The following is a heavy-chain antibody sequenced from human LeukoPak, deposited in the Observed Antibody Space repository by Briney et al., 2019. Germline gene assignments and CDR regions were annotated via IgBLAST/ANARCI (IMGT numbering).Heavy chain of an antibody. CDR2: IYYTGST. V-gene: IGHV4-59*01. CDR3: TRGDYYYYYYMDV. CDR1: GGSISSYY. Sequence: PSETLSLTCTVSGGSISSYYWNWIRQPPGKGLEWTGYIYYTGSTNYNPSLKSRVTISVDTSKNQFSLRLTSVTAADTAVYYCTRGDYYYYYYMDVWGKGTTVTVSS. J-gene: IGHJ6*03.